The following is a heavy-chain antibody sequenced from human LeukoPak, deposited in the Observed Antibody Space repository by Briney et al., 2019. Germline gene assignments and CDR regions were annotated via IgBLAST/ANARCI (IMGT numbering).Heavy chain of an antibody. CDR1: GCSISSSNL. J-gene: IGHJ5*02. Sequence: PSGTLTLTCAVSGCSISSSNLRCWVREPRGGVLEWIGVIYHSSSTYYNQSLKSRFTISVDNSKNSLYLQLSTVSAADTAVYYCESCITMVQGGICRWFDPWGQGTLVTVSS. V-gene: IGHV4-4*02. CDR3: ESCITMVQGGICRWFDP. CDR2: IYHSSST. D-gene: IGHD3-10*01.